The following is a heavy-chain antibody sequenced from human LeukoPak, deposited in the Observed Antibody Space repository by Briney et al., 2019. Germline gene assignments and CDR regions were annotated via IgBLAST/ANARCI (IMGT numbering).Heavy chain of an antibody. D-gene: IGHD2-8*01. CDR2: ISDDSYRT. V-gene: IGHV3-11*06. CDR1: GFNFGGYY. CDR3: ATLNGPLFEY. Sequence: PGGSLRLSCIASGFNFGGYYMGWIRQAPGKGLEWVSYISDDSYRTPYGDSVRGRFTISRDNAKNSLYLQMSSLRAEDTAVYYCATLNGPLFEYWGQGTLVTVSS. J-gene: IGHJ4*02.